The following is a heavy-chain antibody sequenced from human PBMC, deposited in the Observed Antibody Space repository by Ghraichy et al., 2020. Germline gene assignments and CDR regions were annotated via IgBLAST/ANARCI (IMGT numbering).Heavy chain of an antibody. Sequence: ASVKVSCKASGYTFTNYGLSWVRQAPGEGLEWMGWISTYNGNTNSVQKFQGRVTMTTDTSTSTAYLELRSLRSDDTALYFCARHIVPVPGGTGGIFDYWGQGTLVTVSS. CDR3: ARHIVPVPGGTGGIFDY. J-gene: IGHJ4*02. CDR1: GYTFTNYG. V-gene: IGHV1-18*04. D-gene: IGHD2-2*01. CDR2: ISTYNGNT.